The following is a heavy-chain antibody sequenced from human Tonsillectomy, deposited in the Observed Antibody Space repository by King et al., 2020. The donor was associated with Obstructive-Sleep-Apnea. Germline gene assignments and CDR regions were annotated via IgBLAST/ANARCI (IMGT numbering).Heavy chain of an antibody. Sequence: QVQLQQWGAGLLKPSETLSLTCAVYGGSFSGYYWSWIRQPPGKGLEWIWEINHSGSTNYNPSLKSRVTISVDTSKNQFSLKLSSVTAADTAVYYCAIPSYSGSYYFDYWGQGTLVTVSS. CDR2: INHSGST. D-gene: IGHD1-26*01. CDR1: GGSFSGYY. V-gene: IGHV4-34*01. J-gene: IGHJ4*02. CDR3: AIPSYSGSYYFDY.